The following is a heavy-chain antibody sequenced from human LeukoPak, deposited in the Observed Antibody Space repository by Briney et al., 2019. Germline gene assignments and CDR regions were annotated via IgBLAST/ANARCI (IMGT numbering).Heavy chain of an antibody. CDR2: IKSNTDGGTT. J-gene: IGHJ4*02. V-gene: IGHV3-15*01. CDR1: GFTFSNAW. D-gene: IGHD5-18*01. CDR3: TTCGYSYGSDY. Sequence: GGSLRLSCAASGFTFSNAWMSWVRQAPGKGLEWVGRIKSNTDGGTTDYAAPVKDRFTISRDDSKNTLYLQMNSLKTEDTAVYYCTTCGYSYGSDYWGQGTLVTVSS.